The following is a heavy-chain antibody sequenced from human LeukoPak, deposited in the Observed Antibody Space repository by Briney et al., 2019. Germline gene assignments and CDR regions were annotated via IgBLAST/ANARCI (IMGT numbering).Heavy chain of an antibody. Sequence: SEILSLTCTVSGGSISSYYWSWIRRPPGKGLEWIGYIYYSGSTNYNPSLKSRVTISVDTSKNQYSLKLSSVTAADTAVYYCARDYSSSWPAAFDIWGQGTMVTVSS. CDR2: IYYSGST. CDR1: GGSISSYY. V-gene: IGHV4-59*12. CDR3: ARDYSSSWPAAFDI. D-gene: IGHD6-13*01. J-gene: IGHJ3*02.